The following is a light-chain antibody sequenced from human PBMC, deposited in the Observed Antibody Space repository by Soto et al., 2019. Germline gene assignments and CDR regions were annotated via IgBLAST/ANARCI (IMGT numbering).Light chain of an antibody. J-gene: IGLJ2*01. CDR3: SSYTSSSALVV. V-gene: IGLV2-14*01. CDR1: SSDVGDYNY. CDR2: EVS. Sequence: QSALTQPASVSGSPGQSITISCTGTSSDVGDYNYVSWYQQHPGKAPKLMIYEVSNRPSGVSNRFSGSKSGNTASLTISGLQAKDEADYYCSSYTSSSALVVFGGGTKLTVL.